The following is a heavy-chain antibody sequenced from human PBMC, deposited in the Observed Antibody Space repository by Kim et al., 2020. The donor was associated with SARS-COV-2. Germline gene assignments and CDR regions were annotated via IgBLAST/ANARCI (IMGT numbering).Heavy chain of an antibody. CDR3: AKEEGSGYSSGWTYYYYGMDV. J-gene: IGHJ6*02. Sequence: GGSLRLSCAASGFTFSSYGMHWVRQAPGKGLEWVAVISYDGSNKYYADSVKGRFTISRDNSKNTLYLHMNSLRAEDTAVYYCAKEEGSGYSSGWTYYYYGMDVWGQGTTVTVSS. CDR1: GFTFSSYG. D-gene: IGHD6-19*01. CDR2: ISYDGSNK. V-gene: IGHV3-30*18.